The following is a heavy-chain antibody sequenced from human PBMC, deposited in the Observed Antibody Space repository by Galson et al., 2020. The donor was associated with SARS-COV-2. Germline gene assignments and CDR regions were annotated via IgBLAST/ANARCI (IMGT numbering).Heavy chain of an antibody. CDR2: IDWDDHK. J-gene: IGHJ4*02. Sequence: SGPTQVKPTQTLTLTCTFSGFSLSTSGMYVTWIRQTPGNALEWLARIDWDDHKYYSTSLKTRLTISKDTSKNQVVLTMTNMDPVDTATYYCVRMVGGYDSGWSFDYWGQGTLVTVSS. V-gene: IGHV2-70*11. D-gene: IGHD6-19*01. CDR3: VRMVGGYDSGWSFDY. CDR1: GFSLSTSGMY.